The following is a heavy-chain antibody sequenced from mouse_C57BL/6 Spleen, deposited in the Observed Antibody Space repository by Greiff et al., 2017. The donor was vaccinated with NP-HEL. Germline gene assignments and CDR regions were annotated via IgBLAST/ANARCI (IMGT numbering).Heavy chain of an antibody. J-gene: IGHJ2*01. V-gene: IGHV1-76*01. D-gene: IGHD2-5*01. CDR3: ARGSNYRLEVYFDY. Sequence: QVQLQQSGAELVRPGASVKLSCKASGYTFTDYYINWVKQRPGQGLEWIARIYPGSGNTYYNEKFKGKATLTAEKSSSTAYMQLSSLTSEDSAVYFCARGSNYRLEVYFDYWGQGTTLTVSS. CDR1: GYTFTDYY. CDR2: IYPGSGNT.